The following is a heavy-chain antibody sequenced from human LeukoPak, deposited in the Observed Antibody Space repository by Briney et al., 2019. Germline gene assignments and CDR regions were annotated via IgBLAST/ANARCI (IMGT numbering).Heavy chain of an antibody. J-gene: IGHJ4*02. CDR1: GFTFSSYS. Sequence: PGGSLRLSCAASGFTFSSYSMNWVRQAPGKGLEWVSSITSDNYMYYADSLKGRFTISRDNAKNSLYLQMDSLRVEDTAVYYCARELSTGILLDYWGQGTLVTVSS. CDR3: ARELSTGILLDY. V-gene: IGHV3-21*01. CDR2: ITSDNYM.